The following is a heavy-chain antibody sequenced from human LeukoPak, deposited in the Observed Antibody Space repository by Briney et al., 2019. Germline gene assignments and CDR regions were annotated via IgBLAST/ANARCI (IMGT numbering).Heavy chain of an antibody. CDR2: IYHSGST. Sequence: SETLSLTCTVSGYSISSGYYWGWIRQPPGKGLEWIGSIYHSGSTYYNPSLKSRVTISVDTSKNQFSLKLSSVTAADTAVYYCARAPLRDFWSGSPGDYWGQGTLVTVSS. V-gene: IGHV4-38-2*02. CDR3: ARAPLRDFWSGSPGDY. CDR1: GYSISSGYY. J-gene: IGHJ4*02. D-gene: IGHD3-3*01.